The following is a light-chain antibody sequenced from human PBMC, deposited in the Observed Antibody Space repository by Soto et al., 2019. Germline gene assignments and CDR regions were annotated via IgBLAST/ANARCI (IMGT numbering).Light chain of an antibody. V-gene: IGLV1-40*01. CDR3: QSYDSSLSGWV. CDR2: GNN. J-gene: IGLJ3*02. Sequence: QSVLTQPPSVSGATGRKVTISCTRSSSNIGAAYDVHWYQHLPGTAPKLLIYGNNNRPSGVPDRFSGSKSGTSASLAITGLQAEDEDYYYCQSYDSSLSGWVFGGGTKVTVL. CDR1: SSNIGAAYD.